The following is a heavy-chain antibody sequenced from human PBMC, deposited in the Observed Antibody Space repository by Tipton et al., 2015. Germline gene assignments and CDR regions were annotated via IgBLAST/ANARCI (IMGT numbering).Heavy chain of an antibody. CDR1: GGSIDSYY. V-gene: IGHV4-59*01. D-gene: IGHD3-9*01. J-gene: IGHJ4*02. CDR3: ACQDYDSLTRDYQTVDY. Sequence: TLSLTCSVSGGSIDSYYWSWIRQPPGKGLEWIGYIYYSGSTNYNPSLKSRVTISVDTSNKQISLNLSSVTAADTAVYYCACQDYDSLTRDYQTVDYWGQGTLVTVSS. CDR2: IYYSGST.